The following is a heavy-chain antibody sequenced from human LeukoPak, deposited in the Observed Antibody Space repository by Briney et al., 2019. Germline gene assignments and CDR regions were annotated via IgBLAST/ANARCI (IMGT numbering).Heavy chain of an antibody. D-gene: IGHD3-3*01. CDR1: GYTFTSYY. CDR2: INPSGGST. Sequence: GASVKVSCKPSGYTFTSYYMHWVRQAPGQGLEWMGIINPSGGSTSYAQKFQGRVTMTRDTSTSTVYMELSSLRSEDTAVYYCARSYDFWSGSPSRAWFDPWGQGTLVTVSS. V-gene: IGHV1-46*03. J-gene: IGHJ5*02. CDR3: ARSYDFWSGSPSRAWFDP.